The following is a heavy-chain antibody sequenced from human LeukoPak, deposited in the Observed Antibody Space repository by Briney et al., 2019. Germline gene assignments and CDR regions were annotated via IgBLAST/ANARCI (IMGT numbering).Heavy chain of an antibody. D-gene: IGHD6-13*01. CDR3: ASLYSSSWANWFDP. Sequence: SETLSLTCTVSGGSISSYYWSWIRQPPGKGLEWIGYIYYSGSTNYNPSLKSRVTISVDTSKNQFSLKLSSVTAADTAVYYCASLYSSSWANWFDPWGQGTLVTVSS. CDR2: IYYSGST. CDR1: GGSISSYY. J-gene: IGHJ5*02. V-gene: IGHV4-59*01.